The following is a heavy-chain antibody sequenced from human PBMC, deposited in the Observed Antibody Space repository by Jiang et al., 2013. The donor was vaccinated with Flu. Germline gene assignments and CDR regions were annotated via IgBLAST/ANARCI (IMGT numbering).Heavy chain of an antibody. D-gene: IGHD6-13*01. CDR2: IYYSGST. Sequence: GPGLVKPSETLSLTCTVSGGSISSYYWSWIRQPPGKGLEWIGYIYYSGSTNYNPSLKSRVTISVDTSKNQFSLKLSSVTAADTAVYYCARGIAADSYGMDVWGQGTTVTVSS. J-gene: IGHJ6*02. CDR1: GGSISSYY. V-gene: IGHV4-59*08. CDR3: ARGIAADSYGMDV.